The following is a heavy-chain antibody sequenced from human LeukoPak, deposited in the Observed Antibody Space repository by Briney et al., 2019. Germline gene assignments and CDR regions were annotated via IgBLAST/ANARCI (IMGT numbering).Heavy chain of an antibody. CDR3: ARDREWLIDY. V-gene: IGHV4-4*07. D-gene: IGHD3-3*01. J-gene: IGHJ4*02. CDR1: GVSISNYY. CDR2: MHTSGST. Sequence: SETLSLTCTVSGVSISNYYWNWIRQPAGKGQEWIGRMHTSGSTNYNLSLKSRVTMSVDTSKNQFSLKLSSVTAADTAVYYCARDREWLIDYWGQGTLVTVSS.